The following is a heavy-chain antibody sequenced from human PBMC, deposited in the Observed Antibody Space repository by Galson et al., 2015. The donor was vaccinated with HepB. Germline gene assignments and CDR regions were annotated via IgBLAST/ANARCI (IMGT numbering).Heavy chain of an antibody. D-gene: IGHD2-15*01. J-gene: IGHJ6*02. V-gene: IGHV1-69*13. CDR1: GGTFSSYA. CDR3: ARARYCSGGSCYVVRPGYYYGMDV. Sequence: SVKVSCKASGGTFSSYAISWVRQAPRQGLEWMGGIIPIFGTANYAQKFQGRVTITADESTSTAYMELSSLRSEDTAVYYCARARYCSGGSCYVVRPGYYYGMDVWGQGTTVTVSS. CDR2: IIPIFGTA.